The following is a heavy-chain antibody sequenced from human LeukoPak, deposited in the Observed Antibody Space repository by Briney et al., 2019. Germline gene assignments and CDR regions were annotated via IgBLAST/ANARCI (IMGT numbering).Heavy chain of an antibody. CDR2: IYYSGST. Sequence: SETLSLTCTVSGGSISSYYWSWIRQPPGKGLGWIGYIYYSGSTNYNPSLKSRVTISVDTSKNQFSLKLSSVTAADTAVYYCASSLRIAVAGFDYWGQGTLVTVSS. V-gene: IGHV4-59*01. D-gene: IGHD6-19*01. CDR1: GGSISSYY. J-gene: IGHJ4*02. CDR3: ASSLRIAVAGFDY.